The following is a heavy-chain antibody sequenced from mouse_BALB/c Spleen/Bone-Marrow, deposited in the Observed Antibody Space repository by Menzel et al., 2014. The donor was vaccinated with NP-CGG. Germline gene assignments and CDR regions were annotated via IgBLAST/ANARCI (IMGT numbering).Heavy chain of an antibody. J-gene: IGHJ3*01. CDR1: GFSFSNYG. D-gene: IGHD2-4*01. V-gene: IGHV5-9-2*01. CDR2: ISGDGRYT. CDR3: ARHAYYDQTEVSFVY. Sequence: EVQLVESGGGLVKSGGSLKLSCAASGFSFSNYGMSWVRQTPEKRLEWVATISGDGRYTFYSDSVKGRFTIPRDNAKNNLYLQLSSLRSEDTALYYCARHAYYDQTEVSFVYWGQGTLVTVSA.